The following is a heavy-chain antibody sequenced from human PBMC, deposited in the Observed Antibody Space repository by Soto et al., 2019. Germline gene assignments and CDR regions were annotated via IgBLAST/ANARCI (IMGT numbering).Heavy chain of an antibody. V-gene: IGHV4-39*01. CDR3: ARLPLDSSVDY. CDR2: IYYSGST. Sequence: SETLSLTCTVSGGSISSSRYYWGWIRQPPGKGLEWIGSIYYSGSTYYNPSLKSRVTISVDTSKNQFSLKLSSVTTADTAVYYCARLPLDSSVDYWGQGTLVTVSS. CDR1: GGSISSSRYY. D-gene: IGHD2-21*01. J-gene: IGHJ4*02.